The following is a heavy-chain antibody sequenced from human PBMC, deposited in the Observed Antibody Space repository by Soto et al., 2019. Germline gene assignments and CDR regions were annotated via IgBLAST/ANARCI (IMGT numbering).Heavy chain of an antibody. CDR2: IYYTGST. D-gene: IGHD2-21*02. Sequence: WETLSLTCTVSGGSISRYFWGWIRQPPGKGLELIGYIYYTGSTNYHPSLKNRVTISVDTSQNQFSLKLNSVTAADTAVYFCARSLRNDLFDFWGRGAVVTVSS. V-gene: IGHV4-59*01. CDR3: ARSLRNDLFDF. J-gene: IGHJ4*02. CDR1: GGSISRYF.